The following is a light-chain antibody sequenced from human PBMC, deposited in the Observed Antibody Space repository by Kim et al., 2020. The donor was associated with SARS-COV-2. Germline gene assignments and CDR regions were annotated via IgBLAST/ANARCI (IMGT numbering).Light chain of an antibody. CDR2: DDS. Sequence: SYELTQPPSVSVAPGRTASVTCGGNNIGTKTVHWYQQRPGQAPLLVVYDDSDRPSGIPERFSGSNSGNTATLTISRVEAGDEADYYCQVWDSRSDHWVFGGGTQLTVL. J-gene: IGLJ3*02. V-gene: IGLV3-21*03. CDR3: QVWDSRSDHWV. CDR1: NIGTKT.